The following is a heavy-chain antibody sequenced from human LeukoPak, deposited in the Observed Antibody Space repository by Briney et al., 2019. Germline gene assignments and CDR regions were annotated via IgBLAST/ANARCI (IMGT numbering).Heavy chain of an antibody. CDR2: IRYDGGNK. D-gene: IGHD1-26*01. CDR1: GFSFSTYG. Sequence: GGSLRLSCVASGFSFSTYGINWVRQAPGKWLEWVAFIRYDGGNKYYADSVKGRFTISRDNSKNALYLQMNSLRVEDTAVYYCAKALGSGSSYDALDIWGQGTMVTVSS. V-gene: IGHV3-30*02. CDR3: AKALGSGSSYDALDI. J-gene: IGHJ3*02.